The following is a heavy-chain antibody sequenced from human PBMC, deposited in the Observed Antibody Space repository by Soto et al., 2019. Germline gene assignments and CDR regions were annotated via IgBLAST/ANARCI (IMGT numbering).Heavy chain of an antibody. CDR1: GGTFSSYA. V-gene: IGHV1-69*06. Sequence: SVKVSCKASGGTFSSYAISWVRQAPGQGLEWMGGIIPIFGTANYAQKFQGRVTITADKSTSTAYMELSSLRSEDTAMYYCARGEYYDSSGYYQYYFDYWGQGTLVTVSS. J-gene: IGHJ4*02. CDR3: ARGEYYDSSGYYQYYFDY. D-gene: IGHD3-22*01. CDR2: IIPIFGTA.